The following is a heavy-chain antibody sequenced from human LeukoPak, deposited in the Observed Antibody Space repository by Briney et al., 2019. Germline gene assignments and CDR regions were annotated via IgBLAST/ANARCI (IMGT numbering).Heavy chain of an antibody. V-gene: IGHV3-23*01. CDR2: ISGSGDST. Sequence: GSLLLSCAASGFTFSTYAVNWGRPAPGKGLEWVSTISGSGDSTYYADSVKGRFTISRDNSKDTLYLQMSSVRVDDTAVYYCARDRGRYYDSRGFYWGYYFDSWGQGILVTVST. CDR1: GFTFSTYA. CDR3: ARDRGRYYDSRGFYWGYYFDS. J-gene: IGHJ4*02. D-gene: IGHD3-22*01.